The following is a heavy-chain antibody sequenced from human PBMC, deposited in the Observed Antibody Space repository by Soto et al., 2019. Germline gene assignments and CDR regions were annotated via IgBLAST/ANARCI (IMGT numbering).Heavy chain of an antibody. J-gene: IGHJ5*02. CDR1: GFTFSDYY. Sequence: GGSLRLSCAASGFTFSDYYMSWIRQAPGKGLEWVSYISSSSSYTNYADSVKGRFTISRDNAKNSLYLQMNSLRAEDTAVYYCARDKTTRGRFDPWGQGTLVTVSS. D-gene: IGHD1-7*01. CDR2: ISSSSSYT. V-gene: IGHV3-11*06. CDR3: ARDKTTRGRFDP.